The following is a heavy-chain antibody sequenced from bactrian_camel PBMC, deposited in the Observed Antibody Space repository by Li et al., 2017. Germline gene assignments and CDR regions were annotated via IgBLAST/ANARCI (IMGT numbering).Heavy chain of an antibody. J-gene: IGHJ4*01. CDR2: VSPGGQRT. V-gene: IGHV3S1*01. Sequence: HVQLVESGGGSVQPGGSLRLSCEGSEDTVGGGCMGWFRQAPGKEREAVAAVSPGGQRTYYTDSVKGRFTISPGNATNTVSLQMNSLKPEDTGTYYCAAAPGRLWRCWGTQYNDWGQGTQVTVS. D-gene: IGHD4*01. CDR3: AAAPGRLWRCWGTQYND. CDR1: EDTVGGGC.